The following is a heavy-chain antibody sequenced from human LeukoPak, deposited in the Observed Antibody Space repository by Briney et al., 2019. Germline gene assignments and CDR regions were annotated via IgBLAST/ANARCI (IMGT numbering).Heavy chain of an antibody. Sequence: GASVKVSYTASGYTFTDYTITWVRQAPGQELEWMGWIRAYNGNTNYVQRLQGRVTMTTDTSTSTAYMELRSLTSDDTAVYYCARRDDYYDYWGQGTLVTVSS. CDR3: ARRDDYYDY. D-gene: IGHD5-24*01. CDR1: GYTFTDYT. CDR2: IRAYNGNT. J-gene: IGHJ4*02. V-gene: IGHV1-18*01.